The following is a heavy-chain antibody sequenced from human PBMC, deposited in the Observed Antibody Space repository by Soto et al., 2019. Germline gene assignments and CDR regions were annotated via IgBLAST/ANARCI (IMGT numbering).Heavy chain of an antibody. Sequence: QVQLQESGPGLVKPSQTLSLTCTVSGGSISSGDYYWSWIRQHPGKGLEWIVYIYYSGSTYYNPSLKSRVTISVDTSKTQFSLKLSSVTAADTAVYYCARWWSGSRQGFDPWGQGTLVTVSS. V-gene: IGHV4-31*03. CDR3: ARWWSGSRQGFDP. CDR1: GGSISSGDYY. CDR2: IYYSGST. J-gene: IGHJ5*02. D-gene: IGHD3-3*01.